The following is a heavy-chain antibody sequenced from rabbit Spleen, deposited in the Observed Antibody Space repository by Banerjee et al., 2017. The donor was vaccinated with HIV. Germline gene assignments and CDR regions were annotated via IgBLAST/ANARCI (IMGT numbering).Heavy chain of an antibody. V-gene: IGHV1S43*01. J-gene: IGHJ4*01. CDR3: ARDVYASSSGYGNIGNYFNL. Sequence: QEQLEESGGDLVQPEGSLTLTCKASGFDLSSYYHICWVRQAPGKGLEWIACIDPGLGATYYATWVNGRFTISSHNAQNTLYLQLNSLTAADTATYFCARDVYASSSGYGNIGNYFNLWGQGTLVTVS. CDR1: GFDLSSYYH. CDR2: IDPGLGAT. D-gene: IGHD1-1*01.